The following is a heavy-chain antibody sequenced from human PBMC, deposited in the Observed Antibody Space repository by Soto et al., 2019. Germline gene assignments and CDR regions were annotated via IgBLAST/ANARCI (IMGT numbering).Heavy chain of an antibody. J-gene: IGHJ4*02. CDR2: VNPILSMS. Sequence: QVQLVQSGAEVKRPGSSVKVSCKASGDTFNFYSINWVRQAPGVGLEWVGRVNPILSMSNYAQRFQGRVTMTADKSTSTAYRELRSLRSEDTAIYYCASSSGSGYRAFDYWGQGALVTVSS. CDR1: GDTFNFYS. V-gene: IGHV1-69*02. D-gene: IGHD3-10*01. CDR3: ASSSGSGYRAFDY.